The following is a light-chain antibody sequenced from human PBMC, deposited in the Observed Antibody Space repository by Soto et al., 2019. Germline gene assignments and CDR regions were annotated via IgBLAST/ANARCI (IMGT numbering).Light chain of an antibody. V-gene: IGKV3-11*01. J-gene: IGKJ4*01. CDR2: DAS. CDR3: QHRSSWPLT. CDR1: QSVRSY. Sequence: EIVLTQSPATLSLSPGERATLSCRASQSVRSYLAWYQQKPGQAPRLLIYDASNRATGIPARFSGSGSGTDFTRTISSREPEDLAVYYCQHRSSWPLTVGGGTKVEIK.